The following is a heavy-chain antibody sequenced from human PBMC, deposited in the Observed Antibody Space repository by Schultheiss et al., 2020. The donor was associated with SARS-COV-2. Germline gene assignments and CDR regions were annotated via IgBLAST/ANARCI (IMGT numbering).Heavy chain of an antibody. CDR3: ARDHLLSGWYFDY. CDR1: GFTFSDYY. J-gene: IGHJ4*02. CDR2: IWYDGSNK. V-gene: IGHV3-33*08. D-gene: IGHD6-19*01. Sequence: GGSLRLSCAASGFTFSDYYMSWIRQAPGKGLEWVAVIWYDGSNKYYADSVKGRFTISRDNSKNTLYLQMNSLRAEDTAVYYCARDHLLSGWYFDYWGQGTLVTVSS.